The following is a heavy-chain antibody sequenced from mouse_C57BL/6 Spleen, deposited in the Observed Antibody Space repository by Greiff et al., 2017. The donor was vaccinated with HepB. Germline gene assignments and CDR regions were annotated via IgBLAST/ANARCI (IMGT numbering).Heavy chain of an antibody. Sequence: QVQLQQSGAELVKPGASVTMSCKASGYTFTSYWITWVKQRPGQGLEWIGSISPGSGSTHYNEKFKSKATLTVDTSSSTAYMQLSSLTSADSAVYCGARSGVRQGAGFAYRGQGTLVTVAA. V-gene: IGHV1-55*01. CDR3: ARSGVRQGAGFAY. D-gene: IGHD2-14*01. CDR1: GYTFTSYW. CDR2: ISPGSGST. J-gene: IGHJ3*01.